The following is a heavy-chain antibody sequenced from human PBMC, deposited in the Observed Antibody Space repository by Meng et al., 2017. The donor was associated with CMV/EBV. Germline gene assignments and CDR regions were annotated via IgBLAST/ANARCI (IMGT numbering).Heavy chain of an antibody. CDR1: GGTFSSYA. CDR3: ASNGYTSGYYYYYGMDV. J-gene: IGHJ6*02. CDR2: IIPIFGTA. Sequence: SAKVSCKASGGTFSSYAISWVRQAPGQGLEWMGGIIPIFGTANYAQKFQGRVTITTDESTSTAYMELSSLRSEDTAVYYCASNGYTSGYYYYYGMDVWGQGTTVTVSS. D-gene: IGHD5-24*01. V-gene: IGHV1-69*05.